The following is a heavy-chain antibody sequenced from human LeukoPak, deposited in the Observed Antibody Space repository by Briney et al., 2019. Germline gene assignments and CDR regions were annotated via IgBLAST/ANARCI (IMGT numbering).Heavy chain of an antibody. Sequence: SVNVSCKASGGTFSSYAISWVRQAPGQGLEWMGGIIPIFGKAKYAQKLQGRVTINADRSTRKAYMELSSLESEDTAVYYCARAPRADHLPYNWFDPWGQGTLVTVSS. CDR2: IIPIFGKA. CDR1: GGTFSSYA. CDR3: ARAPRADHLPYNWFDP. V-gene: IGHV1-69*06. J-gene: IGHJ5*02.